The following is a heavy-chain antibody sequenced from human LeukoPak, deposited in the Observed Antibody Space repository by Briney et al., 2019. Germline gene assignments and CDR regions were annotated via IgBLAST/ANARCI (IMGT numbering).Heavy chain of an antibody. CDR1: GGSISTSNYY. V-gene: IGHV4-39*07. D-gene: IGHD6-13*01. CDR2: INHGGSS. Sequence: SETLSLTCTVSGGSISTSNYYWGWIRQPPGKGLEWIGEINHGGSSNHNPSLKSRVTISVDTSKNQFSLKLSSVTAADTAVYYCARSGTYQHSSSYDYWGQGTLVTVSS. CDR3: ARSGTYQHSSSYDY. J-gene: IGHJ4*02.